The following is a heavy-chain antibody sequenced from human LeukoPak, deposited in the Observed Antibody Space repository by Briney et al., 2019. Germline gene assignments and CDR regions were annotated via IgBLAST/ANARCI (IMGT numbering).Heavy chain of an antibody. J-gene: IGHJ4*02. Sequence: GALRPSREAPWITFSSYNINRVRPAPGEGLEGGSSISSSSSCIYYADSVKGRFTISRDNAKNSLYLQMNSLRAEDTAVYYCARYYYDSSGYSYWGQGTLVTVSS. CDR1: WITFSSYN. CDR2: ISSSSSCI. V-gene: IGHV3-21*01. D-gene: IGHD3-22*01. CDR3: ARYYYDSSGYSY.